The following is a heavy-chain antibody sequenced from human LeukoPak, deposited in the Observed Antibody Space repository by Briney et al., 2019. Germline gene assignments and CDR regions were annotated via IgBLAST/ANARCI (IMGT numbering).Heavy chain of an antibody. J-gene: IGHJ1*01. D-gene: IGHD3-22*01. CDR1: GGSISSSSYY. V-gene: IGHV4-39*07. CDR3: ARAHDSSGYYYPPGLTYFQH. CDR2: IYYSGST. Sequence: SETLSLTCTVSGGSISSSSYYWGWIRQPPGKGLEWIGSIYYSGSTYYNPSLKSRVTISVDTSKNQFSLKLSSVTAADTAVYYCARAHDSSGYYYPPGLTYFQHWGQGTLVTVPS.